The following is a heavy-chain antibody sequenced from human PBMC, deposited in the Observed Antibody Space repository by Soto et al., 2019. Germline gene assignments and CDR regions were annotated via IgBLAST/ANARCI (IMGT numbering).Heavy chain of an antibody. CDR2: IYYSGST. Sequence: SETLSLTCTVSGGSISSGGYYWSWIRQHPGKGLEWIGYIYYSGSTYYNPSFKSRVTISVDTSKNQFSLKLSSVTAADTAVYYCARACDFRAGGEDIVVVPAARDAFDIWGQGTMVTVSS. D-gene: IGHD2-2*01. CDR3: ARACDFRAGGEDIVVVPAARDAFDI. J-gene: IGHJ3*02. CDR1: GGSISSGGYY. V-gene: IGHV4-31*03.